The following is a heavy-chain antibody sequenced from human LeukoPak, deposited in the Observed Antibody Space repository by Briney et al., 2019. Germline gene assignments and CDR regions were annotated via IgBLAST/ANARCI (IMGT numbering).Heavy chain of an antibody. CDR1: GDSISSSNYY. D-gene: IGHD3-10*01. J-gene: IGHJ5*02. CDR2: IYYGGNT. Sequence: PSETLSLTCTVSGDSISSSNYYWGWIRQPPGTGLEWIGSIYYGGNTYYNPSLKSRVTISVDTSKNQLSLELSSVTASDMAVYYCARRARFGSGDNWFDPWGQGTLVTVSS. CDR3: ARRARFGSGDNWFDP. V-gene: IGHV4-39*01.